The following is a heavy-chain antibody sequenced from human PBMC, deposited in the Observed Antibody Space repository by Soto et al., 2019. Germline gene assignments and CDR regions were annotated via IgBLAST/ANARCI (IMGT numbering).Heavy chain of an antibody. Sequence: PGGSLRLSCVASGFSLSDYAVNWVRQAPGKGLEWVSFISSDSRTIYYADSVEGRFTVSRDNARNAVSLQMDRLRDEDAAVYYCARIKLVEWFFINVDVYDMDVWGQGTPVTVSS. J-gene: IGHJ6*02. CDR2: ISSDSRTI. V-gene: IGHV3-48*02. CDR1: GFSLSDYA. D-gene: IGHD3-3*01. CDR3: ARIKLVEWFFINVDVYDMDV.